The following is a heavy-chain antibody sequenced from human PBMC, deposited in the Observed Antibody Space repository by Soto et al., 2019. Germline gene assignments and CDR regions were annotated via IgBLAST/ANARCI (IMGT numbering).Heavy chain of an antibody. D-gene: IGHD2-8*02. Sequence: EVQLFESVGGLAQPGGSLRLSCAASGFICSSYDMSWVRQAPGKGLEWVSTILVDGRTFYVDSVKGRFTISRDSSQNTVDLQMNILTAGDTALYYCAKATATGGGAFDICGQGTIVTVSS. CDR2: ILVDGRT. V-gene: IGHV3-23*01. CDR1: GFICSSYD. J-gene: IGHJ3*02. CDR3: AKATATGGGAFDI.